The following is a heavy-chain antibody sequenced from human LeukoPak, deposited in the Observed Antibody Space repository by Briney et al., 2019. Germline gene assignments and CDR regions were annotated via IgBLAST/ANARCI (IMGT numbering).Heavy chain of an antibody. CDR3: AKSAGRKNYYYYYMDV. Sequence: SETLSLTCTVSGGSISSYYWSWIRQPPGKGLEWIGYIYTSGSTNYNPSLKSRVTISVDTSKNQFSLKLSSVTAADTAVYYCAKSAGRKNYYYYYMDVSGKGTTVTVSS. V-gene: IGHV4-4*09. CDR2: IYTSGST. J-gene: IGHJ6*03. D-gene: IGHD6-13*01. CDR1: GGSISSYY.